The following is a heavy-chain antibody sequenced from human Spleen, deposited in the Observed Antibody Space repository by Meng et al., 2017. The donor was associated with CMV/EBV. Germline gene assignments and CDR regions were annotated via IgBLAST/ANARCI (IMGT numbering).Heavy chain of an antibody. D-gene: IGHD4-17*01. J-gene: IGHJ5*02. CDR1: GGTLSSYA. CDR3: ARAYGDYDWWFDP. V-gene: IGHV1-69*05. Sequence: KESGGTLSSYAISWVRQAPGQGLEWMGGIIPIFGTANYAQKCQGRVTITTDESTSTAYMELSSLRSEDTAVYYCARAYGDYDWWFDPWGQGTLVTVSS. CDR2: IIPIFGTA.